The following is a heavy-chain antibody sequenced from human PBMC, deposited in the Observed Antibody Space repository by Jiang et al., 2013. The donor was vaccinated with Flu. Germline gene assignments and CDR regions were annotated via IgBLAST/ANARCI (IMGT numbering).Heavy chain of an antibody. V-gene: IGHV1-69*04. CDR2: IIPILGIA. D-gene: IGHD6-19*01. Sequence: CGAEVKKPGSSVKVSCKASGGTFSSYAISWVRQAPGQGLEWMGRIIPILGIANYAQKFQGRVTITADKSTSTAYMELSSLRSEDTAVYYCARDSRSKQWLVGGWFDPVGPREPWSPSP. CDR3: ARDSRSKQWLVGGWFDP. CDR1: GGTFSSYA. J-gene: IGHJ5*02.